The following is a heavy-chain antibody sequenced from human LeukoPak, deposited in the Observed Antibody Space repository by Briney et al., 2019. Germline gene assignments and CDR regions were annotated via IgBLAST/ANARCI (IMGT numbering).Heavy chain of an antibody. Sequence: GVLRLSCAASGFTFSSYAMHWVRQAPGKGLEWVAVISYDGSNKYYADSVEGRFTISRDNSKNTLYLQMNSLRAEDTAVYYCARGNSTSCYTPMGYWGQGTLVTVSS. V-gene: IGHV3-30*04. CDR3: ARGNSTSCYTPMGY. CDR2: ISYDGSNK. CDR1: GFTFSSYA. J-gene: IGHJ4*02. D-gene: IGHD2-2*02.